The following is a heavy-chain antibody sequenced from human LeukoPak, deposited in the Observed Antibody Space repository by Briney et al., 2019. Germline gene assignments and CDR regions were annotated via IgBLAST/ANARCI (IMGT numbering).Heavy chain of an antibody. J-gene: IGHJ5*02. V-gene: IGHV4-34*01. CDR1: GGSFSGYY. CDR3: ATVTYYYGSRRTGFDP. Sequence: SETLSLTCAVYGGSFSGYYWSWIRQPPGKGLEWIGEINHSGSTNYNPSLKSRVTISVDTSKNQFSLKLSSVTAADTAVYYCATVTYYYGSRRTGFDPWGQGTLVTVSS. D-gene: IGHD3-10*01. CDR2: INHSGST.